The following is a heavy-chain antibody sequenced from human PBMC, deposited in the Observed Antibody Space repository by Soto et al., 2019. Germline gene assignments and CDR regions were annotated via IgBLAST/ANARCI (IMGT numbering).Heavy chain of an antibody. CDR2: IIPIFGTA. V-gene: IGHV1-69*13. Sequence: GASVKVSCKASGGTFSSYAISWVRQAPGQGLEWMGGIIPIFGTANYAQKFQGRVTITADESTSTAYMELSSLRSEDTAVYYCARGGSSLRCNWFDPWGQGTLVTVSS. D-gene: IGHD6-6*01. J-gene: IGHJ5*02. CDR3: ARGGSSLRCNWFDP. CDR1: GGTFSSYA.